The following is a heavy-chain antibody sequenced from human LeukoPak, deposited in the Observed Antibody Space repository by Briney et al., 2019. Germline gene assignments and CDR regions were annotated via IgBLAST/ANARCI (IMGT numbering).Heavy chain of an antibody. J-gene: IGHJ4*02. CDR1: GFTVSSHY. D-gene: IGHD3-3*01. V-gene: IGHV3-53*01. CDR3: ARGSPGGLRFLEWSGYYFDY. Sequence: PGGSLRLSCAASGFTVSSHYMSWVRQAPGKGLEWVSVIYSGGSTYYADSVKGRFTLSRDNSKNTLYLQMNSLRAEDTAVYYCARGSPGGLRFLEWSGYYFDYWGQGTLVTVSS. CDR2: IYSGGST.